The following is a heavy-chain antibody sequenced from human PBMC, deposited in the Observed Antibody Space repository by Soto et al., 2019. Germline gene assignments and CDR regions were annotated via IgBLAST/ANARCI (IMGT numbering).Heavy chain of an antibody. J-gene: IGHJ4*02. CDR1: DGSISGRGFY. Sequence: QVQLQESGPGLVKPSETLSLTCTVSDGSISGRGFYWNWIRQHPGKGLEWIGYIYYSGSTYYNPSLKSRVMMLLDTSKNQFSLRLTSVTAAETAVYYCARGWAYGGKYFVYWGQGTLVTVSS. D-gene: IGHD4-17*01. V-gene: IGHV4-31*03. CDR2: IYYSGST. CDR3: ARGWAYGGKYFVY.